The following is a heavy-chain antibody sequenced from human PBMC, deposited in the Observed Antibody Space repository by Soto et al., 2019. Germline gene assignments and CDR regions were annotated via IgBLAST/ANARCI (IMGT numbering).Heavy chain of an antibody. J-gene: IGHJ4*02. CDR3: SGAARTSVPNSRRFDS. CDR2: TYYRSKWYN. CDR1: GDSVSSNSAA. D-gene: IGHD4-4*01. V-gene: IGHV6-1*01. Sequence: SQTLSLTCAISGDSVSSNSAAWNWIRQSPSRGLEWLGRTYYRSKWYNDYAVSVKSRITINPDTSKNQFSLQLNSVTPEDTAAYCCSGAARTSVPNSRRFDSWAQGTLVT.